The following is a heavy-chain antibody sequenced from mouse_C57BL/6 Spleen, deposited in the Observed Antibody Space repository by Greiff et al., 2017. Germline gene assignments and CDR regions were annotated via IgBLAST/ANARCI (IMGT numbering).Heavy chain of an antibody. D-gene: IGHD1-1*01. Sequence: QVQLQQPGAELVKPGASVKLSCKASGYTFTSYWMHWVKQRPGQGLEWIGMIHPTSGSTNYNEKFKSKATLTVDKSSGTAYMQLNSLTSEDSAVYYWARALYYGAMDYWVQGTSVTVSS. V-gene: IGHV1-64*01. CDR2: IHPTSGST. CDR1: GYTFTSYW. CDR3: ARALYYGAMDY. J-gene: IGHJ4*01.